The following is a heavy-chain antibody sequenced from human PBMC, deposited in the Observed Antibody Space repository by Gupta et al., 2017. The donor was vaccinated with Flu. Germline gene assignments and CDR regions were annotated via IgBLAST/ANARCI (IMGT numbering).Heavy chain of an antibody. J-gene: IGHJ6*02. CDR2: IYYSGST. D-gene: IGHD6-6*01. V-gene: IGHV4-31*03. Sequence: QVQLQESGPGLVKPSQTLSLTCTVSGGSISSGGYYWSWIRQHPGKGLEWIGYIYYSGSTYYNPSLKSRVTISVDTSKNQFSLKLRYGTAADTAVYYCARDLVTSSSSGYYYGTEVWGQGTKGTVSS. CDR3: ARDLVTSSSSGYYYGTEV. CDR1: GGSISSGGYY.